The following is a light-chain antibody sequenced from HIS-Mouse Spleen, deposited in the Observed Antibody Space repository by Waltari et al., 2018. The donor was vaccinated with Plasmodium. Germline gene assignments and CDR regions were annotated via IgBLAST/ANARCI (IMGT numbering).Light chain of an antibody. CDR3: CSYAGSYTFV. V-gene: IGLV2-11*02. CDR1: SSDVGGYNY. J-gene: IGLJ1*01. CDR2: DVS. Sequence: QSALTQPRPVSGSPGQSGPIACTGTSSDVGGYNYVSWYQQHPGKAPKLMIYDVSKRPSGVPDRFSGSKSGNTASLTISGLQAEDEADYYCCSYAGSYTFVFGTGTKVTVL.